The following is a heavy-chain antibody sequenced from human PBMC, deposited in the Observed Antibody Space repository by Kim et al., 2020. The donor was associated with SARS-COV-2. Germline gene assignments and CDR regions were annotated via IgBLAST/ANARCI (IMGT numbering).Heavy chain of an antibody. Sequence: SQTLSLTCAISGDSVSSNSATWNWIRQSPSRGLEWLGRTYYRSKWSNDYALSVKSRMTINTDTSKNQFSLQLKSVTPEDTAVYYCARVVVGSTPWFDPWGQGTLVTVSS. CDR2: TYYRSKWSN. CDR1: GDSVSSNSAT. J-gene: IGHJ5*02. CDR3: ARVVVGSTPWFDP. D-gene: IGHD2-15*01. V-gene: IGHV6-1*01.